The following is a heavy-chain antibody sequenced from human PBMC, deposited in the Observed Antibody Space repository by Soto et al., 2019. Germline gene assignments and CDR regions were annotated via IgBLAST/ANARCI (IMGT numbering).Heavy chain of an antibody. J-gene: IGHJ4*02. Sequence: SSSSSYIYYADSVKGRFTISRDNAKNSLYLQMNSLRAEDTAVYYCARVRGGGGPIPYYFDYWGQGTLVTVSS. CDR2: SSSSSYI. CDR3: ARVRGGGGPIPYYFDY. V-gene: IGHV3-21*01. D-gene: IGHD2-2*02.